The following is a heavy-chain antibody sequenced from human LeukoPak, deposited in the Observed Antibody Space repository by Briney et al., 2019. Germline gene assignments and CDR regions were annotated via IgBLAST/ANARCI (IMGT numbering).Heavy chain of an antibody. CDR1: GYTFFNYW. V-gene: IGHV5-51*01. J-gene: IGHJ4*02. Sequence: GESLKISCEGSGYTFFNYWIGWVRQMPGKGLEWMGVIYPGDSDTRYSPSFQGRVTISADKSINTAYLRWRTLEASDTATYYCVRQGYGGDSFDVWDFWGQGTLVTVSS. CDR2: IYPGDSDT. D-gene: IGHD2-21*01. CDR3: VRQGYGGDSFDVWDF.